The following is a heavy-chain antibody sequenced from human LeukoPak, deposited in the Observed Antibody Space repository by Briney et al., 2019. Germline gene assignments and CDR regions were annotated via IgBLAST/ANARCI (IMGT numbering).Heavy chain of an antibody. CDR3: ARDLRFLEWYFDC. D-gene: IGHD3-3*01. V-gene: IGHV1-2*02. J-gene: IGHJ4*02. CDR2: INPNSGGT. Sequence: SVKVSCKASGYTFTGYYMHWVRQAPGQGLEWMGWINPNSGGTNYAQKLQGRVTMTTDTSTSTAYMELRSLRSDDTAVYYCARDLRFLEWYFDCWGQGTLVTVSS. CDR1: GYTFTGYY.